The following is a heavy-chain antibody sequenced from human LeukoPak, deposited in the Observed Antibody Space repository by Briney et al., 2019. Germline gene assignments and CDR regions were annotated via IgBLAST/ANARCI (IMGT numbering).Heavy chain of an antibody. CDR1: GYTXXSSX. J-gene: IGHJ5*02. Sequence: VKVSCKASGYTXXSSXXHWVRQAPGQGLXWMGIXNPSGGSTSYAQKFQGRVTMTRDTSTSTVYMELSSLRSEDTAVYYCARDSLGGVVIIPEGWFDPWGQGTLVTVSS. D-gene: IGHD3-3*01. CDR3: ARDSLGGVVIIPEGWFDP. CDR2: XNPSGGST. V-gene: IGHV1-46*01.